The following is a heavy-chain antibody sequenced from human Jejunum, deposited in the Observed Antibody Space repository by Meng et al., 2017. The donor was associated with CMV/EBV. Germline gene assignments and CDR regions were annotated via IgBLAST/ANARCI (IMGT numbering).Heavy chain of an antibody. D-gene: IGHD2/OR15-2a*01. V-gene: IGHV1-69*10. CDR2: LIPVLNKA. Sequence: QVHVVRSGAEVRKPGSAVKVACKTSGGSFSTYTFSWVRQAPGQGLEWMGGLIPVLNKAKAAPRFQDRVTFTADETTTTAYMELSSLTFEDTAVYFCARGRGNQPLFDFWGQGTLVTVSS. J-gene: IGHJ4*02. CDR1: GGSFSTYT. CDR3: ARGRGNQPLFDF.